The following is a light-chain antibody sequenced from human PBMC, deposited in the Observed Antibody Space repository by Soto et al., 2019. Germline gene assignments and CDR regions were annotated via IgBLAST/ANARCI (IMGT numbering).Light chain of an antibody. CDR1: QSVSNNY. J-gene: IGKJ4*01. CDR2: GAY. Sequence: EIVLTQSPGTLSLSPGERATLSCRASQSVSNNYLAWYQQKPGQAHRLLIYGAYNRATGVQDRFSGSGSGTDFTLTIRRLEPEDFAVYYCKQYGSSPLTFGGGTKVDIK. V-gene: IGKV3-20*01. CDR3: KQYGSSPLT.